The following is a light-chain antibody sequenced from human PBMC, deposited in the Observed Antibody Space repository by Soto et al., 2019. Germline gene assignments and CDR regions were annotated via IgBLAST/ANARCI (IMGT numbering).Light chain of an antibody. CDR3: SSYAGSNIYV. V-gene: IGLV2-8*01. J-gene: IGLJ1*01. CDR1: SSDVGGYNY. Sequence: ALTQPPSASGSPGQSVTISCTGTSSDVGGYNYVSWYQQHPGKAPKLMIYEVSKRPSGVPDRFSGSKSGNTASLTVSGLQAEDEADYYCSSYAGSNIYVFGTGTKVTVL. CDR2: EVS.